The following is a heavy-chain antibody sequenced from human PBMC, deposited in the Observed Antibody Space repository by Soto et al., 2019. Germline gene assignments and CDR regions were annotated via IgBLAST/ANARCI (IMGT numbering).Heavy chain of an antibody. CDR1: GDSVSSNSAA. J-gene: IGHJ4*02. CDR3: ARAGDSYGFYYLDY. V-gene: IGHV6-1*01. CDR2: TYYRSNWYN. D-gene: IGHD5-18*01. Sequence: QVQLQQSGPGLVKPSQTLSLTCAISGDSVSSNSAAWNWIRQSPSRGLEWLGRTYYRSNWYNDYALSVKSRISINPDTSKNQFSLHLSSVTPEDTAVYYCARAGDSYGFYYLDYWGQGTLVTVSS.